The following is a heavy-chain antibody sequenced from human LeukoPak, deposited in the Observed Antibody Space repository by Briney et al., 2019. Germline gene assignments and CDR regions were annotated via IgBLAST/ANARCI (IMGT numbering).Heavy chain of an antibody. CDR1: GFTFSSYS. Sequence: GSLRLSFAASGFTFSSYSMHWVRQAPGKGLEWVSSISSSSSYIYYADSVKGRFTISRDNAKNSPYLQMNSLRAEDTAVYYCARDLPHTAMAPDYYYYYGMDVWGQGTTVTVSS. CDR2: ISSSSSYI. J-gene: IGHJ6*02. CDR3: ARDLPHTAMAPDYYYYYGMDV. D-gene: IGHD5-18*01. V-gene: IGHV3-21*01.